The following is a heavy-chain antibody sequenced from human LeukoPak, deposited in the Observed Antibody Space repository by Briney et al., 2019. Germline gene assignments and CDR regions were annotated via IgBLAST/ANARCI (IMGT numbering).Heavy chain of an antibody. J-gene: IGHJ4*02. D-gene: IGHD2-15*01. CDR3: AKSPHPQKYCSGGSCYSGFDY. CDR2: ISGSGGST. V-gene: IGHV3-23*01. CDR1: GFTFSSYG. Sequence: PGGSLRLSCAASGFTFSSYGMSWVRQAPGKGLEWVSAISGSGGSTYYADSVKGRFTISRDNSKNTLYLQMNSLRAEDTAVYYCAKSPHPQKYCSGGSCYSGFDYWGQGTLVTVSS.